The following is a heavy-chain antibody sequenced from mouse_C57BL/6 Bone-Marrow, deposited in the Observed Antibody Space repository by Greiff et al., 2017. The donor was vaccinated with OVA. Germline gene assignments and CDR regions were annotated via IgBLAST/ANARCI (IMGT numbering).Heavy chain of an antibody. D-gene: IGHD1-1*01. CDR1: GYTFTSYW. V-gene: IGHV1-64*01. CDR3: ARPSYYGLFAY. CDR2: IHPNSGST. Sequence: QVQLQQPGAELVKPGASVKLSCKASGYTFTSYWMHWVKQRPGQGLEWIGMIHPNSGSTNYNEKFKSKATLTVDKPSSTAYMQLSSLTSEDSAVYYCARPSYYGLFAYWGQGTLVTVSA. J-gene: IGHJ3*01.